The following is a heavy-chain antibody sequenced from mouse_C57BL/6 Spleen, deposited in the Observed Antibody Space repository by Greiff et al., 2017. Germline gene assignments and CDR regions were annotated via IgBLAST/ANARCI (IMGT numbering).Heavy chain of an antibody. CDR1: GFTFSSYA. CDR3: TRGNYGSSYGAMDY. CDR2: ISSGGDYI. D-gene: IGHD1-1*01. Sequence: EVKLVESGEGLVKPGGSLKLSCAASGFTFSSYAMSWVRQTPEKRLEWVAYISSGGDYIYYADPVKGRFTISRDNARNTLYLQMSSLKSEDTAMYYCTRGNYGSSYGAMDYWGQGTSVTVSS. J-gene: IGHJ4*01. V-gene: IGHV5-9-1*02.